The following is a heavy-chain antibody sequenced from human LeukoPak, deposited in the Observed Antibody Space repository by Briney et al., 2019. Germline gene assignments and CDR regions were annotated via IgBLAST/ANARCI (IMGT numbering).Heavy chain of an antibody. Sequence: GGSLRLSCAASGFTFSNAWMRWVRQAPGKGLEWVGRIISKTDGGTTDYAAPVKGRFTISRDDSKNTLYLQMNSLKIEDTAVYYCARYCSSTSCYKAPWGQGTLVTVSS. D-gene: IGHD2-2*02. J-gene: IGHJ5*02. V-gene: IGHV3-15*01. CDR1: GFTFSNAW. CDR3: ARYCSSTSCYKAP. CDR2: IISKTDGGTT.